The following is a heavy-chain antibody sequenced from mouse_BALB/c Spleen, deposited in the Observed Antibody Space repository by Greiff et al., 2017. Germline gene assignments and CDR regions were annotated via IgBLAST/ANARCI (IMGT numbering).Heavy chain of an antibody. CDR1: GFNIKDTY. CDR3: ARSPYYGAMDY. Sequence: VQLKESGAELVKPGASVKLSCTASGFNIKDTYMHWVKQRPEQGLEWIGRIDPANGNTKYDPKFQGKATITADTSSNTAYLQLSSLTSEDTAVYYCARSPYYGAMDYWGQGTSVTVSS. J-gene: IGHJ4*01. D-gene: IGHD1-1*01. V-gene: IGHV14-3*02. CDR2: IDPANGNT.